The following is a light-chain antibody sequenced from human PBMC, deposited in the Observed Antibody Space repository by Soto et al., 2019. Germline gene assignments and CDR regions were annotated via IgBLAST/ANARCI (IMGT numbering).Light chain of an antibody. CDR2: AAS. Sequence: DIQMTQSPSSLSASVGDRVTLTCRAIQSISSYLNWYQQKPGKAPKLLIYAASSLQSGVPSRFSGSGSGTDFTLSISRLEPEDFAVYYCQQYYSLPRTFGQGTKVDIK. V-gene: IGKV1-39*01. J-gene: IGKJ1*01. CDR1: QSISSY. CDR3: QQYYSLPRT.